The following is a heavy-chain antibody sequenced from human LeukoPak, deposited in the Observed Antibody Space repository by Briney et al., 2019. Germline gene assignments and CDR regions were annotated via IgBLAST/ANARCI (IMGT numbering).Heavy chain of an antibody. J-gene: IGHJ4*02. CDR3: AKGSRRYCSSTSCLAPFDY. CDR2: ISGSGGST. CDR1: GFTFSSYA. V-gene: IGHV3-23*01. D-gene: IGHD2-2*01. Sequence: GGSLRLSCAASGFTFSSYAMSWVRQAPGKGLEWVSAISGSGGSTYYADSVKGRFTISRDNAKNSLYLQMNSLRAEDMALYYCAKGSRRYCSSTSCLAPFDYWGQGTLVTVSS.